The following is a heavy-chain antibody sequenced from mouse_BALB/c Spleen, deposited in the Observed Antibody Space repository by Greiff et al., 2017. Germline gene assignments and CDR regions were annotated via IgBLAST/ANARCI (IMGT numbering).Heavy chain of an antibody. Sequence: DVMLVESGGGLVKLGGSLKLSCAASGFTFSSYYMSWVRQTPEKRLELVAAINSNGGSTYYPDTVKGRFTISRDNAKNTLYLQMSSLKSEDTALYYCARRTYYSAMDYWGQGTSVTVSS. V-gene: IGHV5-6-2*01. CDR2: INSNGGST. J-gene: IGHJ4*01. CDR1: GFTFSSYY. CDR3: ARRTYYSAMDY.